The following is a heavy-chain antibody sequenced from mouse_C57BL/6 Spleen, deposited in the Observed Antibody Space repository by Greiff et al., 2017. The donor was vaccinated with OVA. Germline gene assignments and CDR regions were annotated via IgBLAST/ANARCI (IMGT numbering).Heavy chain of an antibody. D-gene: IGHD2-1*01. CDR3: ARRAIYYGRYVDV. J-gene: IGHJ1*03. Sequence: EVHLVESGGGLVKPGGSLKLSCAASGFTFSDYGMHWVRQAPEQGLEWVAYISSGSSTIYYADTVKGRFTISRDNAKNTLFLQMTSLRSEDTAMYYCARRAIYYGRYVDVWGTGTTVTVAS. CDR2: ISSGSSTI. V-gene: IGHV5-17*01. CDR1: GFTFSDYG.